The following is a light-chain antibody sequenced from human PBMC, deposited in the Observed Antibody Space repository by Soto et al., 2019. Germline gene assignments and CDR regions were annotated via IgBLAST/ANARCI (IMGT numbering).Light chain of an antibody. CDR1: SSNIGAGCD. CDR3: QSYDSRLSGLYV. V-gene: IGLV1-40*01. Sequence: QSVLTQPPSVSGAPGQRVTISCAGSSSNIGAGCDVHWYQQLPGTAPKLLIYGNSNRPSGVPDRFSGSKSGTSASLAITGLQAQDEADYYCQSYDSRLSGLYVFGTGTKVTVL. J-gene: IGLJ1*01. CDR2: GNS.